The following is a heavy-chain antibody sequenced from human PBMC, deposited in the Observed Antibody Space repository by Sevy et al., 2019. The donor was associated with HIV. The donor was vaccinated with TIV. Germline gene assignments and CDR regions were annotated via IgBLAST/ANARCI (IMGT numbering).Heavy chain of an antibody. D-gene: IGHD3-22*01. V-gene: IGHV3-23*01. Sequence: GGSLRLSCAASGFTFSSYAMSWVRQAPGKGLEWVSAISGSGGSTYYADSVKGRFTISRDNSKNTLYLQMNSLRAEDTAVYYCARAVDYYDSGGLYYWGQGALVTVSS. CDR3: ARAVDYYDSGGLYY. J-gene: IGHJ4*02. CDR2: ISGSGGST. CDR1: GFTFSSYA.